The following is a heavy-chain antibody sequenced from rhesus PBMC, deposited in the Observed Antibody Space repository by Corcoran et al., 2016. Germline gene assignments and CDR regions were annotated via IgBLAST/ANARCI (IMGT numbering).Heavy chain of an antibody. CDR3: AREGRRYSNYFDY. Sequence: QLQLQESGPGLVKPSETLSVTCAVSGGSISSSYWSWIRQAPGKGLEWIGDIFGSGSSTNYQPSLKRRVSLSVDTSKNQLSRKLSSVTTADTAVYYCAREGRRYSNYFDYWGQGVLVTVSS. CDR2: IFGSGSST. D-gene: IGHD5-24*01. CDR1: GGSISSSY. J-gene: IGHJ4*01. V-gene: IGHV4-169*02.